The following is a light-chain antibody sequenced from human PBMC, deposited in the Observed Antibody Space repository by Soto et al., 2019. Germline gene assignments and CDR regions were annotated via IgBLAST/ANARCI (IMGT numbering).Light chain of an antibody. CDR3: QQYNSWPPLT. J-gene: IGKJ4*01. V-gene: IGKV3-15*01. CDR2: GAS. CDR1: QSVSSN. Sequence: EIVMTQSPATLSVSPGERATLSCRASQSVSSNLAWYQQKPGQAPRLLIYGASTRATGIPARFSGSGSGTEFTLTISSLQSEDFAVYYCQQYNSWPPLTFGAGTKVEIK.